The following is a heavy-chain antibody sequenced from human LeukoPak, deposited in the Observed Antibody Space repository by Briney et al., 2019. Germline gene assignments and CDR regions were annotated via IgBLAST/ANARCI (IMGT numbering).Heavy chain of an antibody. D-gene: IGHD3-10*01. V-gene: IGHV3-23*01. CDR2: ITGNGAGI. Sequence: GGSLRLSCAASGFIFSNYGMNWVRQAPGKGLEWVSGITGNGAGIYYADSVRGRFTISRDNSKNTVYLQMNSLRAEDTAVYYCAKERTYYYGSGSYYNSDDAFDIWGQGTMVTVSS. CDR3: AKERTYYYGSGSYYNSDDAFDI. J-gene: IGHJ3*02. CDR1: GFIFSNYG.